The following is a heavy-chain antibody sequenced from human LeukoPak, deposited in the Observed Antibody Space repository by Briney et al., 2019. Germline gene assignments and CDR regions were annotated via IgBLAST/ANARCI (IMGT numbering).Heavy chain of an antibody. CDR3: AREARGTRAAFDI. CDR1: GFTFSSYW. Sequence: GGSLRLSCAASGFTFSSYWMSWVPQAPGRGLECAANIKEDGTNKYYVGSVRGRFTISRDNAKNSLYLQMNSLRADDTAMYYCAREARGTRAAFDIWGQGTMVTVFS. D-gene: IGHD2-8*01. V-gene: IGHV3-7*01. J-gene: IGHJ3*02. CDR2: IKEDGTNK.